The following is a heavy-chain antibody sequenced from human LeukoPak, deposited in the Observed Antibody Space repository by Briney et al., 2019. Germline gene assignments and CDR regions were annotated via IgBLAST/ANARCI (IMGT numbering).Heavy chain of an antibody. Sequence: GGSLRLSCAASGFTFSSYEMNWVRQAPGKGLEWVSYISSSGSTIYYADSVKGRFTISRDNAKNSLYLQMNSLRAEDTAVFYCARADQGPLDYWGQGTLVTVSS. V-gene: IGHV3-48*03. D-gene: IGHD2-2*01. CDR1: GFTFSSYE. J-gene: IGHJ4*02. CDR3: ARADQGPLDY. CDR2: ISSSGSTI.